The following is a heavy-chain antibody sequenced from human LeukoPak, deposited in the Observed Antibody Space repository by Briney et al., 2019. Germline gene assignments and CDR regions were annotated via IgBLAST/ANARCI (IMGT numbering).Heavy chain of an antibody. CDR2: IYYSGST. J-gene: IGHJ4*02. D-gene: IGHD1-26*01. CDR1: GGSISSSSYY. V-gene: IGHV4-39*07. Sequence: PSETLSLTCTVSGGSISSSSYYWGWIRQPPGKGLEWIGSIYYSGSTYYNPSLKSRVTISVDTSKNQFSLKLSSVTAADTAVYYWARDRRHSGSYGGVDYWGQGTLVTVSS. CDR3: ARDRRHSGSYGGVDY.